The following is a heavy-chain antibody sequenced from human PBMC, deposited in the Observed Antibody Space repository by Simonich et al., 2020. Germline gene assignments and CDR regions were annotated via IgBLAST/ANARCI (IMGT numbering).Heavy chain of an antibody. CDR2: IYYSRST. J-gene: IGHJ4*02. CDR1: GGSISSYY. Sequence: QVQLQESGPGLVKPSETLSLTCTVSGGSISSYYWSWIRQPPGKGLEWIGYIYYSRSTNYNPSLKRRVTISVDTSKNQFSLKLSSVTAADTAVYYCARHDRWLQFYFDYWGQGTLVTVSS. CDR3: ARHDRWLQFYFDY. D-gene: IGHD5-12*01. V-gene: IGHV4-59*08.